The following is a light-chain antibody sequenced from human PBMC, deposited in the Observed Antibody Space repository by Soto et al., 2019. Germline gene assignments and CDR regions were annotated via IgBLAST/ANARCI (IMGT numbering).Light chain of an antibody. CDR2: DAS. J-gene: IGKJ5*01. CDR1: QGIRSW. Sequence: DIQMTQSPSSVSASEGDRVTITCRASQGIRSWLAWYQQKPGKAPKLLIYDASSLQSGVPSRFSGSGSGTDFTLTISSLQPEDFATYYCQQANSFPITFGQGTRLEIK. CDR3: QQANSFPIT. V-gene: IGKV1D-12*01.